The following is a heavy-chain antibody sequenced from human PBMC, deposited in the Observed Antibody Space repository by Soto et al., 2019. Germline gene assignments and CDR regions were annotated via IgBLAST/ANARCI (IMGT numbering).Heavy chain of an antibody. D-gene: IGHD3-10*01. CDR1: GYSISSGYY. V-gene: IGHV4-38-2*01. J-gene: IGHJ6*02. Sequence: SETLSLTCAVSGYSISSGYYWGWIRQPPGKGLEWIGSIYHSERTYYNPSPKSRVTISVDTSKNQLSLKLSSVTAADTAVYYCARVSGYYGSGRGLYYYGMDVWGQGTTVTVSS. CDR2: IYHSERT. CDR3: ARVSGYYGSGRGLYYYGMDV.